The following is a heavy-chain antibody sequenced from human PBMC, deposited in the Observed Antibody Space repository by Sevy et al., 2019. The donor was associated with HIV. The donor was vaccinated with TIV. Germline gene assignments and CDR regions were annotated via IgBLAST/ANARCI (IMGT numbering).Heavy chain of an antibody. J-gene: IGHJ6*02. CDR1: GFTLSDYY. CDR3: ARDHVKDRDLGDYYYFAMDV. V-gene: IGHV3-11*01. Sequence: GGSLRLSCAGSGFTLSDYYMSWIRQAPGKGLQWISYISGSGDAIYYADSVKGRFTISRDNAKNSVYLQMNSLRAEDTAVYYCARDHVKDRDLGDYYYFAMDVWGQGTTVTVSS. CDR2: ISGSGDAI. D-gene: IGHD3-16*01.